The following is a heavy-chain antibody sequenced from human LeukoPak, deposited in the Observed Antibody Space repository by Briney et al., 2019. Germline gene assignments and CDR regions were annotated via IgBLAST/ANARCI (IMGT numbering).Heavy chain of an antibody. V-gene: IGHV4-4*07. J-gene: IGHJ4*02. CDR2: IYTSGST. Sequence: SATLSVTCTVSGFSISSYSLSWIRQPAGKGLDWMGRIYTSGSTNYNPSLKSRVTMSVDTSKNQLSLKLSCVTAADTAGYYYAGDTYNYGSSVYSFDFWGQGTLVTVSS. D-gene: IGHD5-18*01. CDR3: AGDTYNYGSSVYSFDF. CDR1: GFSISSYS.